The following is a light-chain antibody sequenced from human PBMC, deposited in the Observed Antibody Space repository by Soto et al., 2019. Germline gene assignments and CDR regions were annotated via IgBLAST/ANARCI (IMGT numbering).Light chain of an antibody. V-gene: IGKV3-20*01. CDR2: AAS. J-gene: IGKJ1*01. CDR3: QLYGSSSTWT. Sequence: EIVLTQSPGTLSLSPGERATLSCRASQSVSSAYLAWYQHKPGQPPTHLIYAASRRVTAIPDRFSGSGSGTDVTLYISRLEPEVFAVYYCQLYGSSSTWTFGQGTKVEIK. CDR1: QSVSSAY.